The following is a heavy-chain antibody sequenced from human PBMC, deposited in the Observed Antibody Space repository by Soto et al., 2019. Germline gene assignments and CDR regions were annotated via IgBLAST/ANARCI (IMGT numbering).Heavy chain of an antibody. V-gene: IGHV3-11*01. CDR2: ISSSGSTI. D-gene: IGHD1-1*01. CDR1: GFTFSDYY. Sequence: QVQLVESGGGLVKPGGSLRLSWAASGFTFSDYYMSWIRRARGKGLAWVSYISSSGSTIYYADSVKGRFTISRDNAKNSLYLQMNSLRAEDTAVYYCVTGLEREPYYYGMDVWGQGTTVTVSS. J-gene: IGHJ6*02. CDR3: VTGLEREPYYYGMDV.